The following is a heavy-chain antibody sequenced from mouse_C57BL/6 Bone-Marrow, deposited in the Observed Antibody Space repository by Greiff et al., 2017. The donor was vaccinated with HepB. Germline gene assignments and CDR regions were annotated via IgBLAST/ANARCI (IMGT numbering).Heavy chain of an antibody. D-gene: IGHD1-1*01. V-gene: IGHV1-80*01. CDR2: IYPGDGDT. CDR1: GYAFSSYW. CDR3: ARPYGSSFGWYFDV. J-gene: IGHJ1*03. Sequence: QVQLQQSGAELVKPGASVKISCKASGYAFSSYWMNWVKQRPGKGLEWIGQIYPGDGDTNYNGKFKGKATLTADKSSSTAYMQLSSLTSEDSAVYFCARPYGSSFGWYFDVWGTGTTVTVSS.